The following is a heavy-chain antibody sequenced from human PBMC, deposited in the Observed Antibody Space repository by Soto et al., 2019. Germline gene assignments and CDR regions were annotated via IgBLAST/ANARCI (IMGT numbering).Heavy chain of an antibody. CDR1: GGSMRRYY. V-gene: IGHV4-59*08. J-gene: IGHJ4*02. CDR2: IYYRGTT. CDR3: ARSFLYDSTTYPLLY. Sequence: SETLSLTCTGSGGSMRRYYWSWIRQPPGKGLEWIGYIYYRGTTNYNPSLKSRGTISADTSKTQFSLKLSSVTAADTAVYYCARSFLYDSTTYPLLYSGPAPLVTVSS. D-gene: IGHD3-22*01.